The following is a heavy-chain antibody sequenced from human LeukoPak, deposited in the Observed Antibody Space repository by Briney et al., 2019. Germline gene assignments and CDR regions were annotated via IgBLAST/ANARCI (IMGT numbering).Heavy chain of an antibody. D-gene: IGHD6-13*01. CDR3: RTAFWLSSSRPYYDL. Sequence: GGSLRLSCTASGFSFSKAWMSWVRQAPGKGLEWIGRIKSKTDGGTTDYAAPVKGRFTISRDDSKNTLYLQMDSLKTEDTAVYYCRTAFWLSSSRPYYDLWGRGTLVTVSS. CDR2: IKSKTDGGTT. J-gene: IGHJ2*01. CDR1: GFSFSKAW. V-gene: IGHV3-15*01.